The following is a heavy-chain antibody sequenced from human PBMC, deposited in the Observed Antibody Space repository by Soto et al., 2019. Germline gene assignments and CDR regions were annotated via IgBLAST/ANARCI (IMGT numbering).Heavy chain of an antibody. CDR3: ARDPNSGGPDFDY. CDR2: ISSSSSYI. J-gene: IGHJ4*02. CDR1: GFTFSSYS. Sequence: GXLRLSCATSGFTFSSYSMNWVRQAPGKGLEWVSSISSSSSYIYYADSVKGRFTISRDNAKNSLYLQMNSLRAEDTAVYYCARDPNSGGPDFDYWGQGTLVTASS. D-gene: IGHD2-15*01. V-gene: IGHV3-21*01.